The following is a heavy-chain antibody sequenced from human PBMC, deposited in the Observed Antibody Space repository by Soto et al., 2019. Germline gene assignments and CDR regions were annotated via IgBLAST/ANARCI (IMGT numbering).Heavy chain of an antibody. D-gene: IGHD3-22*01. CDR3: ARGTNPYYYDSSADDAFDI. J-gene: IGHJ3*02. V-gene: IGHV1-18*01. CDR2: ISAYNGNT. CDR1: GYTFTSYG. Sequence: ASVKVSCKASGYTFTSYGISWVRQAPGQGLEWMGWISAYNGNTNYAQKLQGRVTMTTDTSTSTAYMELRGLRSDDTAVYSCARGTNPYYYDSSADDAFDIWGQGTMVTVSS.